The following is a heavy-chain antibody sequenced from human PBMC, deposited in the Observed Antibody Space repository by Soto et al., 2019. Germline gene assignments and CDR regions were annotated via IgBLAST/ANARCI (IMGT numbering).Heavy chain of an antibody. D-gene: IGHD6-19*01. CDR2: ISYDGSNK. CDR3: AKIVVAVAGSIDY. V-gene: IGHV3-30*18. CDR1: GFTFSSYG. Sequence: QVQLVESGGGVVQPGRSLRLSCAASGFTFSSYGMHWVRQAPSKGLEWVAVISYDGSNKYYADSVKGRFTISRDNSKNTLYLQMNSLRAEDTAVYYCAKIVVAVAGSIDYWGQGTLVTVSS. J-gene: IGHJ4*02.